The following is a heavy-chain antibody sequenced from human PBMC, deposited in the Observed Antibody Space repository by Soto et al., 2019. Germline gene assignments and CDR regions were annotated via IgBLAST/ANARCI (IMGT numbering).Heavy chain of an antibody. D-gene: IGHD3-22*01. V-gene: IGHV1-69*01. J-gene: IGHJ4*02. CDR1: GGTFRSHA. Sequence: QVQLVQSGAEVKKPGSSVRVSCKASGGTFRSHAISWMRQAPGQGLEWMGGNVPISGAANYAQKFEGRVTVTAHESTRTAYIELSSLTADYTAISYCARDRSDDNSAYFGGGDSWGQGTLVTVSS. CDR3: ARDRSDDNSAYFGGGDS. CDR2: NVPISGAA.